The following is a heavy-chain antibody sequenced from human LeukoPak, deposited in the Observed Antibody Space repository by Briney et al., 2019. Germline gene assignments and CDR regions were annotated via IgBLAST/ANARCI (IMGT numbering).Heavy chain of an antibody. J-gene: IGHJ4*02. V-gene: IGHV3-23*01. CDR2: ISGSGGST. CDR1: GFTFSSYA. D-gene: IGHD3-3*01. CDR3: ARSYYDFWSGYYTYFDY. Sequence: GGSLRLSCAASGFTFSSYAMSWVRQAPGKGLEWVSAISGSGGSTYYADSVKGRFTISRDNSKNTLYLQMNSLRAEDTAVYYCARSYYDFWSGYYTYFDYWGQGTLVTVSS.